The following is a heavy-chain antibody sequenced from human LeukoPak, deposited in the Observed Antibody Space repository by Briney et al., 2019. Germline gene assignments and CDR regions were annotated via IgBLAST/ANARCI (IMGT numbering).Heavy chain of an antibody. Sequence: GESLKISCKGSGYSFPDYWIGWVRQMPGKGLEWMGIIYPDDSDTRYSPSFQGQVSISVDKSISTAYLQWSSLKASDTAMYYCARQDSSGWYVFDYWGQGTLVTVSS. J-gene: IGHJ4*02. V-gene: IGHV5-51*01. D-gene: IGHD6-19*01. CDR3: ARQDSSGWYVFDY. CDR2: IYPDDSDT. CDR1: GYSFPDYW.